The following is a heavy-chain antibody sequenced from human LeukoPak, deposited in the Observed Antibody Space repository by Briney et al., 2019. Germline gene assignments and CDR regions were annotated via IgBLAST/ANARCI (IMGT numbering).Heavy chain of an antibody. CDR1: GGTFSSYA. CDR2: IIPIFGTA. Sequence: ASVKVSCKASGGTFSSYAISWVRQAPGQGLEWMGGIIPIFGTANYAQKFQGRVTITADKSTSTAYMELSSLRSEETAVYYCARDGRYSSSWYGGYYYYYYMDVWGKGTTVTVSS. J-gene: IGHJ6*03. D-gene: IGHD6-13*01. CDR3: ARDGRYSSSWYGGYYYYYYMDV. V-gene: IGHV1-69*06.